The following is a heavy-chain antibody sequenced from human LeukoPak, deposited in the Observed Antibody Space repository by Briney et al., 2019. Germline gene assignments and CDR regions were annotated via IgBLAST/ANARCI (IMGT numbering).Heavy chain of an antibody. V-gene: IGHV1-2*02. J-gene: IGHJ4*02. CDR1: GYTFTGYY. Sequence: GASVKVSCKASGYTFTGYYMHWVRQAPGQGLEWKGWINPNSGGTNYAQKFQGRVTMTRDPSISTAYMELSRLSSDDTAVYYCARDHFDFWSGYSATYFDYWGQGTLVTVSS. D-gene: IGHD3-3*01. CDR2: INPNSGGT. CDR3: ARDHFDFWSGYSATYFDY.